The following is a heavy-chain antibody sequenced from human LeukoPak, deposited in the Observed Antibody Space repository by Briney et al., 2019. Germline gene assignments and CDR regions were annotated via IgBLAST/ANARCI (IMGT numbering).Heavy chain of an antibody. CDR2: ISSSSSTI. CDR1: GFTFSSYS. D-gene: IGHD5-18*01. J-gene: IGHJ4*02. V-gene: IGHV3-48*04. CDR3: ARNPGYTAMVHFDY. Sequence: GGSLRLSCAASGFTFSSYSMNWVRQAPGKGLEWVSYISSSSSTIYYADSVKGRFTISRDNAKNSLYLQMNSLRAEDTAVYYCARNPGYTAMVHFDYWGQGTLVTVSS.